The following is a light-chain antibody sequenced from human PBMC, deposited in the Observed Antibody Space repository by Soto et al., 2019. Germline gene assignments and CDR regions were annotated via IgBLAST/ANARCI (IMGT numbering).Light chain of an antibody. V-gene: IGLV2-23*01. CDR3: CSSAPESTYV. CDR2: KGT. CDR1: SSDVGAYNS. Sequence: QSALAQPAFVSGSPGQSITISCTGTSSDVGAYNSVSWYQQHPHKAPQVIIYKGTQRPSGISNRFSGSTSGTVASLTISGLQADDEADYFCCSSAPESTYVFGTGTKLTVL. J-gene: IGLJ1*01.